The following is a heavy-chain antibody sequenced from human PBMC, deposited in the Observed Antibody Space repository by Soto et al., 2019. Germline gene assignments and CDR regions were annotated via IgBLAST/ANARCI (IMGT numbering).Heavy chain of an antibody. V-gene: IGHV1-69*13. CDR2: IIPIFGTA. J-gene: IGHJ6*02. CDR1: GGTFSSYA. D-gene: IGHD5-12*01. CDR3: ATGWLRRGYYYYGMDV. Sequence: GASVKVSCKASGGTFSSYAISWVRQAPGQGLEWMGGIIPIFGTANYAQKFQGRVTITADESTSTAYMELSSLRSEDTAVYYCATGWLRRGYYYYGMDVWGQGTTVTVSS.